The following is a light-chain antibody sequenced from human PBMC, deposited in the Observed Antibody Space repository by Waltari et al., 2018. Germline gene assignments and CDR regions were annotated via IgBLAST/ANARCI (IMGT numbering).Light chain of an antibody. CDR2: DNS. CDR3: QVWDFSGDHLIVL. CDR1: NIGTKT. Sequence: SYVLTQPPSVSVAPGQTATIPWGQNNIGTKTVHWYQQKPGQAPVLVVFDNSDRPSGIPERFSGSNSGSTATLTISRVEAGDEADYYCQVWDFSGDHLIVLFGGGTKVTVL. V-gene: IGLV3-21*02. J-gene: IGLJ2*01.